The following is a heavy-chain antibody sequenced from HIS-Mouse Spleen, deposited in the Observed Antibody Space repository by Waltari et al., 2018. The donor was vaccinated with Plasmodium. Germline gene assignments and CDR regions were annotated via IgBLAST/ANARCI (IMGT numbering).Heavy chain of an antibody. CDR1: GFTFDDYA. J-gene: IGHJ2*01. V-gene: IGHV3-9*01. Sequence: EVQLVESGGGLVQPGRSLRLSCAASGFTFDDYAMHWVRQAPGKGLEWVSGISWKSGSIGYADSVKGRFTISRDNAKNSLYLQMNSLRAEDTALYYCAKDPTGDRWYFDLWGRGTLVTVSS. D-gene: IGHD7-27*01. CDR2: ISWKSGSI. CDR3: AKDPTGDRWYFDL.